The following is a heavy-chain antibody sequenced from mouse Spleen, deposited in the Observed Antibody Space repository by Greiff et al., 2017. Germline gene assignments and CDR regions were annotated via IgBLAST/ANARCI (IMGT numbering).Heavy chain of an antibody. CDR2: INYDGSST. V-gene: IGHV5-16*01. Sequence: EVMLVESEGGLVQPGSSMKLSCTASGFTFSDYYMAWVRQVPEKGLEWVANINYDGSSTYYLDSLKSRFIISRDNAKNILYLQMSSLKSEDTATYYCAREAYRYDVGAWFAYWGQGTLVTVSA. CDR1: GFTFSDYY. D-gene: IGHD2-14*01. J-gene: IGHJ3*01. CDR3: AREAYRYDVGAWFAY.